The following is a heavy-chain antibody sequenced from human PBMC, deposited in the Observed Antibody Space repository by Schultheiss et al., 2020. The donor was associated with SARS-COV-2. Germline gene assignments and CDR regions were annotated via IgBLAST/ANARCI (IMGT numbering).Heavy chain of an antibody. CDR2: IYTSGST. V-gene: IGHV4-4*07. CDR3: ARVAGYSSSWYNPYYYMDV. CDR1: GGSISSYY. D-gene: IGHD6-13*01. J-gene: IGHJ6*03. Sequence: SETLSLTCTVSGGSISSYYWSWIRQPAGKGLEWIGRIYTSGSTNYNPSLKSRVTMSVDTSKNQFSLKLSSVTAADTAVYYCARVAGYSSSWYNPYYYMDVWGKGTTVTVTS.